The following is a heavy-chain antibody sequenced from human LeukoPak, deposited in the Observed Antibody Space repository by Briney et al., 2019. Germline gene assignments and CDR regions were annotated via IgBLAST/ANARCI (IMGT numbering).Heavy chain of an antibody. Sequence: ASVKVSCNASGYTFSSYDINWERQATGQGLEWMGWMNTNSGNTGYAQKFQGRVTMTRYTSRSTAYLELSSLRSEDTAVYYCARASTHCSSTSCYFYYYYGMDVWGQGTTVTVS. CDR1: GYTFSSYD. D-gene: IGHD2-2*01. CDR2: MNTNSGNT. CDR3: ARASTHCSSTSCYFYYYYGMDV. V-gene: IGHV1-8*01. J-gene: IGHJ6*02.